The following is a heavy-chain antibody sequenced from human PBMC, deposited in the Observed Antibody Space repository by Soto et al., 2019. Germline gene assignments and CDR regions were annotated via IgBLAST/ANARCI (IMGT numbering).Heavy chain of an antibody. V-gene: IGHV3-30*18. J-gene: IGHJ4*02. CDR3: AKDKGVFNRGNSYFDY. D-gene: IGHD3-10*01. Sequence: PGWSLRLSCAASGFPFSNYAMHLVRQSPGKGLEWVALTSYDGNNEYYTDSVKGRFTISRDNSKNTLFLQMNSPRPEDTAVYYCAKDKGVFNRGNSYFDYWGQGALFTVSS. CDR1: GFPFSNYA. CDR2: TSYDGNNE.